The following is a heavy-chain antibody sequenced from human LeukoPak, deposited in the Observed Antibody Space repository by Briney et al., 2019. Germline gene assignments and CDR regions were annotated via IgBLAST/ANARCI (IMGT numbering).Heavy chain of an antibody. CDR3: ARAGTAVTTSLFEY. CDR1: GGFINSFY. D-gene: IGHD4-17*01. J-gene: IGHJ4*02. Sequence: SETLSLTCSVSGGFINSFYWSWIRQSPGKGLEWLGYIYFTGRTDYNPSLKSRVTIELDTSKKQFSLKLISVTAADTAIYYCARAGTAVTTSLFEYWGQGTLVTVSS. CDR2: IYFTGRT. V-gene: IGHV4-59*01.